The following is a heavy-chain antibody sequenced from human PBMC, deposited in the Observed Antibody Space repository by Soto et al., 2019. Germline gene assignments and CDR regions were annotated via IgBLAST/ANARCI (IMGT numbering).Heavy chain of an antibody. CDR1: GFTFSLFA. D-gene: IGHD1-26*01. CDR3: VRDVWWEVGLDAFDI. CDR2: VSKDGSNT. Sequence: HVQLVESGGGVVQPGRSLRLSCAASGFTFSLFAMHWVRQVPGKGLEWVAAVSKDGSNTYYADSVKGRFTISRDNLKNTVVMQMNNLRPEDTAVYQCVRDVWWEVGLDAFDIWGQGTTVTVSS. V-gene: IGHV3-30-3*01. J-gene: IGHJ3*02.